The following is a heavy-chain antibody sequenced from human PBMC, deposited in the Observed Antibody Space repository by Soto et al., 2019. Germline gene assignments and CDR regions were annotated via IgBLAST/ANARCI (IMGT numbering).Heavy chain of an antibody. V-gene: IGHV1-69*13. CDR2: IIPIFGTA. CDR3: ARRSIAVAGRVFTYGMDV. Sequence: SVKVSCKASGGTFSSYAISWVRQAPGQGLEWMGGIIPIFGTANYAQKFQGRVTITADESTSTAYMELSSLRSEDTAVYYCARRSIAVAGRVFTYGMDVWGQGTTVTVSS. D-gene: IGHD6-19*01. J-gene: IGHJ6*02. CDR1: GGTFSSYA.